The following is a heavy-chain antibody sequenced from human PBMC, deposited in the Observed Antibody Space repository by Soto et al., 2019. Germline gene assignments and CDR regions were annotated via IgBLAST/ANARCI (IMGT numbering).Heavy chain of an antibody. CDR1: GYIFTSYK. D-gene: IGHD3-16*01. CDR3: ARENKPRGLYFYCYRVEV. V-gene: IGHV1-3*01. CDR2: INGGNGDT. Sequence: GPVKVSCKASGYIFTSYKMHWVLQTPVQSLEWMGWINGGNGDTKYSQKFQGRVTITSDTSASTAYMELSSLRSEDTAVHYCARENKPRGLYFYCYRVEVWGPGTTVTVSS. J-gene: IGHJ6*01.